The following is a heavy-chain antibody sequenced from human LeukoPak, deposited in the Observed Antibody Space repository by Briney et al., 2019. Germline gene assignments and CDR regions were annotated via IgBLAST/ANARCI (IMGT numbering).Heavy chain of an antibody. CDR3: ARDRCSSTSCFRWLGWFDP. CDR1: GGTFISYA. J-gene: IGHJ5*02. Sequence: GASVKVSCKASGGTFISYAISWVRQAPGQGLEWMGGIIPIFGTANYAQKFQGRVTITADESTSTAYMELSSLRSEDTAVYYCARDRCSSTSCFRWLGWFDPWGQGTLVTVSS. CDR2: IIPIFGTA. D-gene: IGHD2-2*01. V-gene: IGHV1-69*13.